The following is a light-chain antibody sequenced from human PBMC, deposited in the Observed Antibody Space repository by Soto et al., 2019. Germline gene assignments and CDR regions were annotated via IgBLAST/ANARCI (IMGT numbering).Light chain of an antibody. CDR3: WSYAGSSTFAV. CDR1: SSDVGSYNL. V-gene: IGLV2-23*03. J-gene: IGLJ7*01. Sequence: QSALTQPASVSGSPGQSITISCTGTSSDVGSYNLVSWYQQHPGKAPKLMIYEGSKRPSGVSNRFSGSKSGNTASRTISWLQAEDEADYYCWSYAGSSTFAVFGGGTQLTVL. CDR2: EGS.